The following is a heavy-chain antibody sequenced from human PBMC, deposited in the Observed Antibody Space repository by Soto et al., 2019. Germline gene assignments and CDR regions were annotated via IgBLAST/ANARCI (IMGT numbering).Heavy chain of an antibody. J-gene: IGHJ2*01. Sequence: LSLTCAVYGGSFSGYYWSWIRQPPGKGLEWIGEINHSGSTNYNPSLKSRVTISVDTSKNQFSLKLSSVTAADTAVYYCARGVVVPAATTRYWYFDLWGRGTLVTVSS. CDR3: ARGVVVPAATTRYWYFDL. CDR2: INHSGST. V-gene: IGHV4-34*01. D-gene: IGHD2-2*01. CDR1: GGSFSGYY.